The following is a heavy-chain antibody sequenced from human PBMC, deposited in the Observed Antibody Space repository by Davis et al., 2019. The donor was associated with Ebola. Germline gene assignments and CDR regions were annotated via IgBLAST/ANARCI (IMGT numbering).Heavy chain of an antibody. Sequence: PSETLSLTCTVSGGSISSSDYCWGWIRQPPGKELEWIGSICYNGNTYYKPSLKSRVTISVDTSKNQFSLKLSSVTAADTAVYYCARLLKSSGYYYLDYWGQGTLVTVSS. CDR3: ARLLKSSGYYYLDY. D-gene: IGHD3-22*01. CDR1: GGSISSSDYC. CDR2: ICYNGNT. V-gene: IGHV4-39*01. J-gene: IGHJ4*02.